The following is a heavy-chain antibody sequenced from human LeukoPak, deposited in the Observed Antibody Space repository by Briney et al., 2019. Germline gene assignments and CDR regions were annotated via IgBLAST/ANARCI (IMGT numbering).Heavy chain of an antibody. CDR2: IKEDGSEK. CDR3: ARVGEMAGFDY. J-gene: IGHJ4*02. Sequence: GGSLRLSCAASGFXFSSYWISWVRQAPGKGLEWVANIKEDGSEKYYVDSVKGRFTISRDNAKNSLYLQMNSLRAEDTAVYYCARVGEMAGFDYWGQGTLVTVSS. V-gene: IGHV3-7*05. CDR1: GFXFSSYW. D-gene: IGHD5-24*01.